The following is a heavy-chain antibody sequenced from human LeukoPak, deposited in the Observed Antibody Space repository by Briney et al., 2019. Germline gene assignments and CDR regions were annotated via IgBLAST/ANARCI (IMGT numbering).Heavy chain of an antibody. CDR3: ARDLAISTSCFDY. CDR1: GFTFSSYG. V-gene: IGHV3-30*03. Sequence: GRSLRLSCAASGFTFSSYGMHWVRQAPGKGLKWVAVISYDGSNKYYADSVKGRFTISRDNSKNTVYLQMNSLRAEDTAVYYCARDLAISTSCFDYWGQGTLVTVSS. D-gene: IGHD2-2*01. CDR2: ISYDGSNK. J-gene: IGHJ4*02.